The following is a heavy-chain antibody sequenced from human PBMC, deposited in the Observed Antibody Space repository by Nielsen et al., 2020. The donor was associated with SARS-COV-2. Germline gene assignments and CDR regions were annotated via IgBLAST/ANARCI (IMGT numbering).Heavy chain of an antibody. CDR3: VRDRGSGWSRGRNYNYFGMDV. Sequence: GGSLRLSCAASGFPLRNYAMTWVRQAPGKGLEWVSAIGGSGGSTFYADSVQGRFTISKDYLQINDLRAEDTAVYYCVRDRGSGWSRGRNYNYFGMDVWGQGTTVTVSS. D-gene: IGHD6-19*01. CDR2: IGGSGGST. V-gene: IGHV3-23*01. J-gene: IGHJ6*02. CDR1: GFPLRNYA.